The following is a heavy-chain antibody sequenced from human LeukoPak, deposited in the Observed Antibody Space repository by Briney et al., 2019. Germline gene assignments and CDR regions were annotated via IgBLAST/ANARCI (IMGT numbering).Heavy chain of an antibody. CDR2: IYYSGST. D-gene: IGHD6-6*01. J-gene: IGHJ4*02. Sequence: SETLSLTCTASGGSISSYYWSWLRQPPGKGLEWIGYIYYSGSTNYNPSLKSRVTISVDTSKNQFSLKLSSVTAADTAVYYCARITTQISSSSAFDYWGQGTLVTVSS. CDR1: GGSISSYY. V-gene: IGHV4-59*01. CDR3: ARITTQISSSSAFDY.